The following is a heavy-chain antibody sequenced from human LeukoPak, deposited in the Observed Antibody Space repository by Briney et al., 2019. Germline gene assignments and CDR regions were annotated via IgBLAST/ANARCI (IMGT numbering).Heavy chain of an antibody. Sequence: SETLSLTCAVYGDSFNRYFWSWLRQSPGRGLEWIGEVNYRGSTIYSPSVKTRVTVSVDTSKNQISLALKSVTAADTATYFCARGSAFDGHCAAGACSAAYFDHWGQGTLVTVSS. CDR2: VNYRGST. D-gene: IGHD2-2*03. V-gene: IGHV4-34*09. J-gene: IGHJ4*02. CDR3: ARGSAFDGHCAAGACSAAYFDH. CDR1: GDSFNRYF.